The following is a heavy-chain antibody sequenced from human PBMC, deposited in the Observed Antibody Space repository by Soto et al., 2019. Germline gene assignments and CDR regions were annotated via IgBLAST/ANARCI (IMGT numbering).Heavy chain of an antibody. J-gene: IGHJ4*02. V-gene: IGHV1-69*02. CDR2: IIPILGIA. D-gene: IGHD3-22*01. CDR1: GGTFSSYT. Sequence: QVQLVQSGAEVKKPGSSVKVSCKASGGTFSSYTISWVRQAPGQGLEWMGRIIPILGIANYAQKFQGRVTITADKSTSTAYMELSSLSSEDTAVYYCARYGYDSSGYQCDYWGQGTLVTVSS. CDR3: ARYGYDSSGYQCDY.